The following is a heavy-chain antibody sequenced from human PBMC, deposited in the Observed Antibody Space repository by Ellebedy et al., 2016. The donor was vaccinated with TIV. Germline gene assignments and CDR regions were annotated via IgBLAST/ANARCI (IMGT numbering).Heavy chain of an antibody. CDR1: GYTFTSYY. D-gene: IGHD3-3*01. Sequence: ASVKVSCKASGYTFTSYYMNWVRQPPGQGLEWMGIINPSGCSTSYAQKLQGRVTMTRDTSTSTVYMELSSLRSEDTAVYYCATSAEWLLSKQDYYYGMDVWGQGTTVTVSS. CDR2: INPSGCST. V-gene: IGHV1-46*04. CDR3: ATSAEWLLSKQDYYYGMDV. J-gene: IGHJ6*02.